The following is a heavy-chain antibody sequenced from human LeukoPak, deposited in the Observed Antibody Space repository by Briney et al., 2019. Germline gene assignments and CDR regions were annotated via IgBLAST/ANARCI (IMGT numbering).Heavy chain of an antibody. D-gene: IGHD3-22*01. CDR1: GGSISSYY. J-gene: IGHJ4*02. CDR2: IYYSGST. CDR3: ARAPDSSGYPDY. V-gene: IGHV4-59*01. Sequence: SETLSLTCTVSGGSISSYYWSWIRQPPGKELEWIGYIYYSGSTNYNPSLKSRVTISVDASKNQFSLKLSSVTAADTAVYYCARAPDSSGYPDYWGQGTLVTVSS.